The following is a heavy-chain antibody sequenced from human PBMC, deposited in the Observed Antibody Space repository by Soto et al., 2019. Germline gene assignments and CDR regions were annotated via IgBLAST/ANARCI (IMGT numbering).Heavy chain of an antibody. V-gene: IGHV4-31*03. CDR2: IFYLSTT. Sequence: PSETLSLTCTVSGASVKTGGYYWTWIRQFPGKGLEWMGYIFYLSTTYYNPSLASRIAMSVDLSKNQFSLRLTSVTAADTAVYYCARHKTRGSGSYYIYYYYYGMDVWGQGTTVTVAS. D-gene: IGHD3-10*01. J-gene: IGHJ6*02. CDR1: GASVKTGGYY. CDR3: ARHKTRGSGSYYIYYYYYGMDV.